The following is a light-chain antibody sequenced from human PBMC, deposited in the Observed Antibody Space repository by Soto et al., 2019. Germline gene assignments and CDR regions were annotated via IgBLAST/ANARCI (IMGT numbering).Light chain of an antibody. Sequence: DIQMIQSPSSLSASVGDRVTITCRASQSIGNYLSWYQQKPGKAPKLLINVASTLQSGVPSRFSGSGSGKDFTLAISSLQPEDFATYYCQQSSSTPQTFGGGTRVEIK. CDR3: QQSSSTPQT. V-gene: IGKV1-39*01. CDR1: QSIGNY. CDR2: VAS. J-gene: IGKJ4*01.